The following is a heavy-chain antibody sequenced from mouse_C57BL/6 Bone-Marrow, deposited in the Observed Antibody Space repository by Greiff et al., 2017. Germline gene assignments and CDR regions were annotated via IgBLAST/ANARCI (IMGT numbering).Heavy chain of an antibody. Sequence: QVQLQQPGAELVRPGTSVKLSCKASGYTFTSYWMHWVKQRPGQGLEWIGVIDPSDSYTNYNQKFKGKATLTVDTSSSTAYMQLSSLTSEDSAVYYCARRERPTVVPDFDYWGQGTTLTVSS. CDR2: IDPSDSYT. D-gene: IGHD1-1*01. V-gene: IGHV1-59*01. CDR3: ARRERPTVVPDFDY. J-gene: IGHJ2*01. CDR1: GYTFTSYW.